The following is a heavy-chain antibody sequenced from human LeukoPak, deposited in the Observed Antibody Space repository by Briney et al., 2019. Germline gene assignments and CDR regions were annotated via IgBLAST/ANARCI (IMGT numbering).Heavy chain of an antibody. CDR1: GGTFSSYA. CDR3: ARELYLYYYDSSGYSEDHYGMDV. Sequence: SVKVSCKASGGTFSSYAISWVRQAPGQGREWMGRIIPILCIANYAQKFQGRVTITADKSTSTAYMELSSLRSEDTAVYYCARELYLYYYDSSGYSEDHYGMDVWGQGTTVTVSS. D-gene: IGHD3-22*01. CDR2: IIPILCIA. V-gene: IGHV1-69*04. J-gene: IGHJ6*02.